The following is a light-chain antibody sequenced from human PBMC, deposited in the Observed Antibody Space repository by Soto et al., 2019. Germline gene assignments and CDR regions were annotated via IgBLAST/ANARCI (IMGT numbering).Light chain of an antibody. CDR2: DVS. J-gene: IGLJ1*01. CDR3: SSYTSSSTLGV. Sequence: QSALTQPASVSGSPGQSITISCTGTSSDVVGYNYVSWYQQHPGKAPKLMIYDVSNRPSGGSNRFSGYKSGNTASLTISGLQAEDEADYYCSSYTSSSTLGVFGTGTKVTVL. CDR1: SSDVVGYNY. V-gene: IGLV2-14*01.